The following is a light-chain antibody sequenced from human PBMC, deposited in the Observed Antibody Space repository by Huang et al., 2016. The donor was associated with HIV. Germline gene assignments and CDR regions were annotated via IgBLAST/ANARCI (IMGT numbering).Light chain of an antibody. CDR2: AVA. CDR3: AQNTEFPIT. Sequence: PGQSASISCNSSQSLLQTDGNINLSWYLQKPGQPPQLLIYAVAHRFSGVPERITGSGSGTRFTLTVSRVEAGDVGIYYCAQNTEFPITFGGGT. J-gene: IGKJ4*01. V-gene: IGKV2D-29*01. CDR1: QSLLQTDGNIN.